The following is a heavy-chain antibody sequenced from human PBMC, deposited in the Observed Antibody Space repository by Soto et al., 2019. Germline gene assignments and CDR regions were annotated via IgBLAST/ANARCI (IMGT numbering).Heavy chain of an antibody. CDR1: GFTFCCFW. V-gene: IGHV3-7*04. D-gene: IGHD2-2*01. J-gene: IGHJ4*02. CDR2: IKQDGSEK. Sequence: GALRLSCAGSGFTFCCFWMSWVRQAPGKGLEWVANIKQDGSEKYYVDSVKGRFTISRDNAKNSLYLQMNSLRAEDTAVYYCARALVVPAADYFDYWGQGP. CDR3: ARALVVPAADYFDY.